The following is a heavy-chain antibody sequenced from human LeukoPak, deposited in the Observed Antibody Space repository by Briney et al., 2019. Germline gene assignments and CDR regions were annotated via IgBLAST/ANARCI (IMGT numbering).Heavy chain of an antibody. D-gene: IGHD6-13*01. CDR1: GFTFNSYA. CDR2: ISGSGGST. Sequence: GGSLRLSCAAPGFTFNSYAMSWVRQAPGKGLEWVSAISGSGGSTYYSDSVKGRFTISRDNSKNTLYLQMNSLRAEDTAVYYCAKGVTGYSSSWSSYYYYGMDVWGQGTTVTVSS. J-gene: IGHJ6*02. CDR3: AKGVTGYSSSWSSYYYYGMDV. V-gene: IGHV3-23*01.